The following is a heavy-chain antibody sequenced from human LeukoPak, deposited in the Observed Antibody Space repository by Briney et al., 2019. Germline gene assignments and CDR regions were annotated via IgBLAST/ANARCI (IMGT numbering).Heavy chain of an antibody. CDR3: ARLLSCSNGVCDQPFDY. V-gene: IGHV5-51*01. Sequence: GESLKISCQGSGYSFASYWVAWVRQMPGKGLEWMGIIYPGDSDIRYSPSFQGQVTISADKSISTAYLKWSSLKASDTAIYYCARLLSCSNGVCDQPFDYWGQGTLVTVSS. D-gene: IGHD2-8*01. CDR1: GYSFASYW. J-gene: IGHJ4*02. CDR2: IYPGDSDI.